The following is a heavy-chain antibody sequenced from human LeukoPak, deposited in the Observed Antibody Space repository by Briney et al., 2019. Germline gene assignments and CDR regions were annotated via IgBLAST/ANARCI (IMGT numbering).Heavy chain of an antibody. CDR2: IYPGDSDT. J-gene: IGHJ4*02. CDR1: GYSFTNYW. Sequence: GESLKISCKGSGYSFTNYWIGWVRQMPGKGLEWMGIIYPGDSDTRYSPSFQGQVTISADKSISTAYLQWSSLKASDTAMYYCARHSPYYDSSGYNHYFDYWGQGTLVTVSS. D-gene: IGHD3-22*01. CDR3: ARHSPYYDSSGYNHYFDY. V-gene: IGHV5-51*01.